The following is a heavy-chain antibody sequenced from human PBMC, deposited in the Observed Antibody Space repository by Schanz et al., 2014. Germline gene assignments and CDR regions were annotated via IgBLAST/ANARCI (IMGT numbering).Heavy chain of an antibody. J-gene: IGHJ4*02. CDR1: GFTLNNAW. CDR3: TADLWFGAVWGVW. D-gene: IGHD3-10*01. CDR2: IKSKTDGGTR. Sequence: EVQLVESGGGLVKPGGSLRLSCATSGFTLNNAWMNWVRQAPGKGLQWVARIKSKTDGGTRDYAAPVKGRFTISTDDSKNAVYLQMNSLQTGDTSVYYCTADLWFGAVWGVWWGQGTLDTVAS. V-gene: IGHV3-15*01.